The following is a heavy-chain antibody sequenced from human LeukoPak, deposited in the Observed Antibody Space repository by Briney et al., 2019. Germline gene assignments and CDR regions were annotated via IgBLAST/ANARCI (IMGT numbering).Heavy chain of an antibody. J-gene: IGHJ3*02. CDR3: ARGGWIDAFDI. V-gene: IGHV3-21*01. CDR2: ISSSSSYI. Sequence: GRSLRLSCAASGFTISSYGMHWVRQAPGKGLEWVSSISSSSSYIYYADSVKGRFTISRDNAKNSLYLQMNSLRAEDTAVYYCARGGWIDAFDIWGQGTMVTVSS. CDR1: GFTISSYG. D-gene: IGHD6-19*01.